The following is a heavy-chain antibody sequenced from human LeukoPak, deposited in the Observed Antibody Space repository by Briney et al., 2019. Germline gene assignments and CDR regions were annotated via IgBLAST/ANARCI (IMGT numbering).Heavy chain of an antibody. V-gene: IGHV1-69*13. D-gene: IGHD3-22*01. CDR2: IIPIFGTA. CDR1: GYTFTSYY. J-gene: IGHJ4*02. CDR3: ARTANYYDSSGYYYDLDY. Sequence: GASVKVSCKASGYTFTSYYMHWVRQAPGQGLEWMGGIIPIFGTANYAQKFQGRVTITADESTSTAYMELSSLRSEDTAVYYCARTANYYDSSGYYYDLDYWGQGTLVTVSS.